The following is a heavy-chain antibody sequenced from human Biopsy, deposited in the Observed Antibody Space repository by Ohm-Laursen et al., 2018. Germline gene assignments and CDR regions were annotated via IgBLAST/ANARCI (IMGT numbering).Heavy chain of an antibody. V-gene: IGHV1-18*01. J-gene: IGHJ4*02. Sequence: ASVKVSCKASGYFFSSYGLNWVRQAPGQGLEWMVRISGYNGNTNYAQKFQGRVTMTIDSSASTAYLELRSLRSDDTAFYYCVRGTGSQYFDYWGQGTLVTVSS. D-gene: IGHD1-26*01. CDR3: VRGTGSQYFDY. CDR2: ISGYNGNT. CDR1: GYFFSSYG.